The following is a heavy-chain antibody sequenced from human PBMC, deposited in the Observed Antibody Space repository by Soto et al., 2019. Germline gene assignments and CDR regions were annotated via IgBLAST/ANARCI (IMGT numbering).Heavy chain of an antibody. J-gene: IGHJ3*02. CDR3: AREAAARFGAFDI. Sequence: SETLFLTCTVSGGSISSYYWSWIRQPPGKGLEWIGYIYYSGSTNYNPSLKSRVTISVDTSKNQFSLKLSSVTAADTAVYYCAREAAARFGAFDIWGQGTMVTVSS. CDR1: GGSISSYY. V-gene: IGHV4-59*01. CDR2: IYYSGST. D-gene: IGHD6-13*01.